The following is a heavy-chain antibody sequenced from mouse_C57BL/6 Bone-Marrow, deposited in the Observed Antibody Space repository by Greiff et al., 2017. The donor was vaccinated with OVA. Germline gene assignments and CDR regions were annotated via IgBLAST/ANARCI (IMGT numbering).Heavy chain of an antibody. Sequence: VQLQQSGPELVKPGASVKISCKASGYSFTGYFMNWVMQSHGKSLEWIGRINPYNGDTFYNQKFKGKATLTVDKSSRTAHMELRSLTSEDSAVYYCERSYDYDGGYYYAMDYWGQGTSVTVSS. CDR1: GYSFTGYF. CDR2: INPYNGDT. CDR3: ERSYDYDGGYYYAMDY. J-gene: IGHJ4*01. V-gene: IGHV1-20*01. D-gene: IGHD2-4*01.